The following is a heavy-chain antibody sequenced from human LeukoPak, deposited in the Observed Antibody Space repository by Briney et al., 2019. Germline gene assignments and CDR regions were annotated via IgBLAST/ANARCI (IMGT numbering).Heavy chain of an antibody. Sequence: GGSLRLSCAASGFTFSTYAVNWVRQAPGKGLEWVSAITGSGGATYYADSVKGRFTISRDNSKNTLYLQMNSLRAEDTAVYYRAKGYSYGLDYWGQGTLVTVSS. CDR2: ITGSGGAT. CDR1: GFTFSTYA. CDR3: AKGYSYGLDY. J-gene: IGHJ4*02. D-gene: IGHD5-18*01. V-gene: IGHV3-23*01.